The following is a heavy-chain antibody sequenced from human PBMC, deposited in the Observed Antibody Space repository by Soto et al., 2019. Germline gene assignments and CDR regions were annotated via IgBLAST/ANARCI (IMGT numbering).Heavy chain of an antibody. J-gene: IGHJ4*02. V-gene: IGHV4-38-2*01. CDR2: IYHSGST. CDR3: ARVYYDSGAYYYDHFDY. D-gene: IGHD3-22*01. Sequence: SETLSLTCAVSGYSISSGYYWGWIRQPPGKGLEWIGSIYHSGSTYYNPSLKSRVTISVDTSKNQFSLKLSSVTAADTAVYYCARVYYDSGAYYYDHFDYWGQGTLVTVSS. CDR1: GYSISSGYY.